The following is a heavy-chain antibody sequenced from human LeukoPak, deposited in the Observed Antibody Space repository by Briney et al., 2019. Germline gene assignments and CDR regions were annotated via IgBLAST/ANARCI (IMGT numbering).Heavy chain of an antibody. V-gene: IGHV4-59*01. J-gene: IGHJ4*02. D-gene: IGHD1-26*01. CDR3: ARGGGSPEF. CDR1: GGSISSYY. Sequence: PSETLSLTCSVSGGSISSYYWSWIRQTPGKGLECIGNISDSGSTKYNPSLESRVTISIDTSKNQFSLKLSSVTAADSAVYYCARGGGSPEFWGQGTQVTVSS. CDR2: ISDSGST.